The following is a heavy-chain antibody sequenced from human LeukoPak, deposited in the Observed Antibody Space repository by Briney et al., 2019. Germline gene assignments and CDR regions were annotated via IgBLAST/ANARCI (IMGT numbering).Heavy chain of an antibody. Sequence: GGSLRLSCAASGFTFSSYAMHWVRQAPGKGLEWVAVISYDGSNKYYADSVKGRFTISRDNSKNTLYLQMNSLRAEDTAVYYCARDKERYFDWLPDYYYGMDVWGQGTTVTVSS. J-gene: IGHJ6*02. V-gene: IGHV3-30-3*01. CDR2: ISYDGSNK. D-gene: IGHD3-9*01. CDR3: ARDKERYFDWLPDYYYGMDV. CDR1: GFTFSSYA.